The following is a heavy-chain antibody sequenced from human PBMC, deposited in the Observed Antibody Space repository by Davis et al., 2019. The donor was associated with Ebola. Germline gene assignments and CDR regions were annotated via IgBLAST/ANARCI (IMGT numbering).Heavy chain of an antibody. CDR2: ISGNGGYT. D-gene: IGHD4-11*01. V-gene: IGHV3-23*01. J-gene: IGHJ4*02. CDR3: ANIGSSTSKGPTDY. Sequence: GGSLRLSCEASGFTFSNYGMSWVRQAPGKGLEWLSVISGNGGYTHYADSAQGRFSIIRDNSKSILYMQMNGLRADDTAVYYCANIGSSTSKGPTDYWGQGTLVTVSS. CDR1: GFTFSNYG.